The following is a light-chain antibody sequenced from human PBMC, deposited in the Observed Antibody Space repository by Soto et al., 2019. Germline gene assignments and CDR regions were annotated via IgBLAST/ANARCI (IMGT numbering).Light chain of an antibody. J-gene: IGKJ2*01. CDR2: AAS. Sequence: AIQMTQSPYSLSVSVGDRVTITCRASQDSRNDLGWYQQKPGKAPNLLIYAASSLQSGVPSRFSGSGSGTDFTLTITSLQPEDFATYYCLQDYTYPRTFGQGTKLEIK. CDR3: LQDYTYPRT. V-gene: IGKV1-6*01. CDR1: QDSRND.